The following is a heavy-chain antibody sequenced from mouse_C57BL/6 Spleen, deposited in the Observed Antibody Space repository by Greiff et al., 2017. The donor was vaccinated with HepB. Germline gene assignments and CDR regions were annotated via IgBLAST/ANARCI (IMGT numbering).Heavy chain of an antibody. CDR1: GYAFTNYL. J-gene: IGHJ1*03. V-gene: IGHV1-54*01. Sequence: QVQLQQSGAELVRPGPSVKVSCKASGYAFTNYLIEWVKQRPGQGLEWIGVINPGSGGTNYNEKFKGKATLTADKSSSTAYMQLSSLTSEDSAVYFCALRGVWDEDFDVWGTGTTVTVSS. CDR3: ALRGVWDEDFDV. D-gene: IGHD4-1*01. CDR2: INPGSGGT.